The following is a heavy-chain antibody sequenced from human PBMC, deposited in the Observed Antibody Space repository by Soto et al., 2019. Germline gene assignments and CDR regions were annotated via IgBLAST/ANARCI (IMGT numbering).Heavy chain of an antibody. CDR3: VRLYGKIESSVGPRRFDY. Sequence: GESLKISCEASGYTFTNYWIGWVRQMPGTGLEGMGIIYPRDSDTRYSPPFQDQVTMSVDKSIGTAYLQWSSLKASDTAMYYCVRLYGKIESSVGPRRFDYWGQGTLVTVSS. D-gene: IGHD3-10*01. J-gene: IGHJ4*02. CDR2: IYPRDSDT. CDR1: GYTFTNYW. V-gene: IGHV5-51*01.